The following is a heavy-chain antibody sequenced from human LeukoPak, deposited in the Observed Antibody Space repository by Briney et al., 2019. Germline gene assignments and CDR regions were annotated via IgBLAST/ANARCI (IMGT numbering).Heavy chain of an antibody. V-gene: IGHV1-69*13. D-gene: IGHD6-13*01. J-gene: IGHJ4*02. CDR2: IIPIFGTA. CDR3: ARSPSVVAAAIDY. CDR1: VGTFSSYA. Sequence: ASVNVSCKASVGTFSSYAISWVRQAPGQGLEWMGGIIPIFGTANYAQKFQGRVTITADESTSTAYMELSSLRSEDTAVYYCARSPSVVAAAIDYWGQGTLVTVSS.